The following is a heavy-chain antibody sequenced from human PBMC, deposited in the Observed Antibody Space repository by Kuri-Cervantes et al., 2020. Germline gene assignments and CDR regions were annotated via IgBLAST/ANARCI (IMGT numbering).Heavy chain of an antibody. V-gene: IGHV3-11*04. J-gene: IGHJ6*02. CDR2: ISSSGSTI. CDR1: GFTFSDYY. Sequence: GESLKISCAASGFTFSDYYMSWIRQAPGKGLEWVSYISSSGSTIYYADSVKGRFTISRDNAKNTLYLQMNSLRAEDTAVYYCARGSPQLERGYYYYGMDVWGQGTTVTVSS. CDR3: ARGSPQLERGYYYYGMDV. D-gene: IGHD1-1*01.